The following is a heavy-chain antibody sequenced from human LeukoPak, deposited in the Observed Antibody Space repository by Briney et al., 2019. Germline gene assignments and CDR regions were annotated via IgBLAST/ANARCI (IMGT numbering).Heavy chain of an antibody. Sequence: PGGSLRLSCAASGFTVRSNYMTWVRQAPGKGLEWVGFIRSKPYGGTTEYAASVKGRFTISRDDSKSIAYLQMNSLKTEDTAVYHCSRVERWLVPFDYWGQGTLVTVSS. D-gene: IGHD6-19*01. CDR2: IRSKPYGGTT. J-gene: IGHJ4*02. CDR1: GFTVRSNY. CDR3: SRVERWLVPFDY. V-gene: IGHV3-49*02.